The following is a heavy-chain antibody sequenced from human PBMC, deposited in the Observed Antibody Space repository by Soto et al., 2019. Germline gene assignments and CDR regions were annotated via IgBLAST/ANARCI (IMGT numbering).Heavy chain of an antibody. V-gene: IGHV4-59*08. Sequence: QVQLQESGPGLVKPSETLSLTCTVSGGSISGYYWSWIRQPPGKGLEWVGYVYYTGSTNYNPSLRSRLTISVDTSKNQFSLKLTSVTAADPAVYYCARHVVIVSGGSSFDFWGQGILVTVSS. J-gene: IGHJ4*02. CDR3: ARHVVIVSGGSSFDF. CDR1: GGSISGYY. D-gene: IGHD3-16*01. CDR2: VYYTGST.